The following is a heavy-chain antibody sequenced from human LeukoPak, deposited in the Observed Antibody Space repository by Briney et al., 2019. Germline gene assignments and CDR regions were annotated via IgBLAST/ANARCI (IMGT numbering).Heavy chain of an antibody. Sequence: GASVKVSCKASGYTFTSYYMHWVRQAPGQGLEWMGWINPNSGGTNYAQKFQGRVTMTRDTSISTAYMELSRLRSDDTAVYYCARAVLRFLTNWFDPWGQGTLVTVSS. CDR2: INPNSGGT. CDR3: ARAVLRFLTNWFDP. V-gene: IGHV1-2*02. CDR1: GYTFTSYY. J-gene: IGHJ5*02. D-gene: IGHD3-3*01.